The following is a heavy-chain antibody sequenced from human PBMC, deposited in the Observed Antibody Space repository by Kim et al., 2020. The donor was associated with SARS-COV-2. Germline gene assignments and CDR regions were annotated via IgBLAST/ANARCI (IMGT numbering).Heavy chain of an antibody. V-gene: IGHV3-21*01. D-gene: IGHD3-16*01. J-gene: IGHJ4*02. CDR3: ARDKGGTVYDYINDY. Sequence: DSVKGRFTISRDNAKNSLYLQMNSLRAEDTAVYYCARDKGGTVYDYINDYWGQGTLVTVSS.